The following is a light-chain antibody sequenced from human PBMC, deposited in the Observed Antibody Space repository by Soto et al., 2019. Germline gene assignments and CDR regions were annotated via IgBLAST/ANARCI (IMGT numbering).Light chain of an antibody. Sequence: QSVLTQPPSASGTPGQRVTISCSGSSSNIGSNTVNWYQHLPGTAPKLLIYSNNQRPSGVPDRFSGSKSGTSASRAISGLQSEDEADYYRAAWDDSLNGRVFGGGTKLTVL. V-gene: IGLV1-44*01. J-gene: IGLJ2*01. CDR1: SSNIGSNT. CDR3: AAWDDSLNGRV. CDR2: SNN.